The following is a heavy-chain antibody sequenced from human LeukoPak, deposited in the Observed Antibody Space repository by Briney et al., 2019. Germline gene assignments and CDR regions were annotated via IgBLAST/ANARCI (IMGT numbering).Heavy chain of an antibody. Sequence: SVKVSCKASGGTFSSYAISWVRQAPGQGLEWMGRIIPILGIANYAQKFQGRVTITADKSTSTAYMELSSLRSEDTAVYYCAADPGGWVVGATSDFDYWGQGTLVTVSS. V-gene: IGHV1-69*04. J-gene: IGHJ4*02. D-gene: IGHD1-26*01. CDR1: GGTFSSYA. CDR3: AADPGGWVVGATSDFDY. CDR2: IIPILGIA.